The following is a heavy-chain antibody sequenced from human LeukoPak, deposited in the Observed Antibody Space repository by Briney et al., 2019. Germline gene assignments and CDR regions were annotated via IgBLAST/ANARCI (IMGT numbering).Heavy chain of an antibody. J-gene: IGHJ4*02. D-gene: IGHD3-3*01. CDR3: ARTAGNYDFWSGYYSTYYFDY. CDR1: GFTFSSYA. Sequence: PGGSLRLSCTASGFTFSSYAMNWVRQAPGKGLEWVSAISGSGGSTYYADSVKGRFTISRDTSKSTLYLQMNSLRVEDTAVYYCARTAGNYDFWSGYYSTYYFDYWGQGTLVTVSS. V-gene: IGHV3-23*01. CDR2: ISGSGGST.